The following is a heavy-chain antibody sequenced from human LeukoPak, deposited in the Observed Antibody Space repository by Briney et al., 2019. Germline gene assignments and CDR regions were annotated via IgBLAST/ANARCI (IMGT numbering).Heavy chain of an antibody. CDR2: IYHSGST. V-gene: IGHV4-39*01. CDR1: GGSISSSSYY. CDR3: ARHRQQQLVADY. D-gene: IGHD6-13*01. Sequence: PSETLSLTCTVSGGSISSSSYYWGWIRQPPGKGLEWIGSIYHSGSTYYNPSLKSRVTISVDTSKNQFSLKLSSVTAADTAVYYCARHRQQQLVADYWGQGTLVTVSS. J-gene: IGHJ4*02.